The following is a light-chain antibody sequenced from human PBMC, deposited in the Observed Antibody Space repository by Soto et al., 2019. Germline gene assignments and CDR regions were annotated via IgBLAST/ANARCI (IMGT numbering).Light chain of an antibody. CDR2: WAS. Sequence: DIVMIQSPDSLAVSLGERATINCKSSQRVLYSSNNKNYLAWYQQKPGQPPKLLIYWASTRESGVPDRFSGSGSGTDFTLTISSLQAEDVAVYYCQQYYSTPPKTFGQGTKVDIK. V-gene: IGKV4-1*01. CDR3: QQYYSTPPKT. CDR1: QRVLYSSNNKNY. J-gene: IGKJ1*01.